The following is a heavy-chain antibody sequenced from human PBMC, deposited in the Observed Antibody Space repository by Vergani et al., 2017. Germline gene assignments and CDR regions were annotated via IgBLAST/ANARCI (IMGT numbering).Heavy chain of an antibody. D-gene: IGHD6-19*01. CDR2: ISGSGGTT. CDR1: GFTFSSYA. V-gene: IGHV3-23*01. J-gene: IGHJ4*02. Sequence: EVQLLESGGGLVQPGGSLRLSCAASGFTFSSYAMTWVRQAPGKGLEWVSAISGSGGTTYYADSVKGRFTISRDNSKDTLFLHMNSLRAEDTAVYYCARVVAVAGTDYWGQGTLVTVSS. CDR3: ARVVAVAGTDY.